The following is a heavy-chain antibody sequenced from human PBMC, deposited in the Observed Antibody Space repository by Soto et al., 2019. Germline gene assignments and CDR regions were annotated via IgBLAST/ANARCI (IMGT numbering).Heavy chain of an antibody. J-gene: IGHJ4*02. V-gene: IGHV3-23*01. D-gene: IGHD3-22*01. Sequence: EVQLLESGGGLVQPGGSLRLSCAASGFTFTIYAMSWVRQAPGKGLEWVSVISGGGIDTDYADSVKGRFTISRDNSKNTLFLQMNSLRDEDTALYYCAKELNECGDYYGVVGHWGQGTLVTVSS. CDR3: AKELNECGDYYGVVGH. CDR2: ISGGGIDT. CDR1: GFTFTIYA.